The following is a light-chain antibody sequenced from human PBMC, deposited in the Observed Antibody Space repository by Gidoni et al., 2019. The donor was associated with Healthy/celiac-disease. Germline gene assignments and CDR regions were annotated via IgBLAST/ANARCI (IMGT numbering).Light chain of an antibody. CDR3: QQYYSTPYT. CDR1: QSVLYSSNNQNY. J-gene: IGKJ2*01. V-gene: IGKV4-1*01. Sequence: IVMTQSPDSLAVSLGERATINCKPSQSVLYSSNNQNYLAWYQQKPGQPPKLLIYWASTRESGVPDRFSGSGSGTDFTLTISSLQAEDVAVYYCQQYYSTPYTFGQGTKLEIK. CDR2: WAS.